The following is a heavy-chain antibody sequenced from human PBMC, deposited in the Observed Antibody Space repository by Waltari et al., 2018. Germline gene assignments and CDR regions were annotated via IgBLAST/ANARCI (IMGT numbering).Heavy chain of an antibody. CDR1: GGSISSGDYY. CDR3: ARRGFRDRVGFDI. Sequence: QVQLQESGPGLVKPSQTLSLTCTVSGGSISSGDYYWSWIRQPPGKGLEWIGYIYYSGSPYYNPSLKSRVTISVDTSKNQFSLKLSSVTAADTAVYYCARRGFRDRVGFDIWGQGTMVTVSS. D-gene: IGHD3-10*01. CDR2: IYYSGSP. J-gene: IGHJ3*02. V-gene: IGHV4-30-4*08.